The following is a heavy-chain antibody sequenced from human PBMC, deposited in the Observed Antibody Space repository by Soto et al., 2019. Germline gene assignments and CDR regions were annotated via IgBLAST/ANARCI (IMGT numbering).Heavy chain of an antibody. V-gene: IGHV2-5*02. CDR2: IYWDDDR. CDR3: APRPLSRATAYYFYGTDV. Sequence: QITLRESGPTLVKPTQTLTLTCTLSGFSLNTKGVGVGWIRQPPGKALEWLALIYWDDDRRYSSSLKSRLTLTKDKSKHKVALTMTYMVSVDISTYFRAPRPLSRATAYYFYGTDVWGPGTTLPVSS. J-gene: IGHJ6*02. CDR1: GFSLNTKGVG.